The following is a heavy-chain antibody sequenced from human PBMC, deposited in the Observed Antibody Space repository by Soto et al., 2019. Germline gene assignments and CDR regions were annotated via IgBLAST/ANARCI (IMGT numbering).Heavy chain of an antibody. V-gene: IGHV1-69*01. CDR2: IIPIFGTA. Sequence: QVQLVQSGAEVKKPGSSVKVSCKASGGTFSSYAISWVRQAPGQGLEWMGGIIPIFGTANYAQKFQGRVTITADESTSTAYMELSSLRAEDTAVYYCARGLHIVVVTAIYRRDYYYYGMDVWGQGTTVTVSS. CDR1: GGTFSSYA. CDR3: ARGLHIVVVTAIYRRDYYYYGMDV. D-gene: IGHD2-21*02. J-gene: IGHJ6*02.